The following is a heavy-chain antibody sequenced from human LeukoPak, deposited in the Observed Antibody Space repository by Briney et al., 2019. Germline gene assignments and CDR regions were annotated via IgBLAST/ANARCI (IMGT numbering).Heavy chain of an antibody. CDR3: AREPMVRDFNWFDP. CDR2: INPNSGGT. Sequence: ASVKVSCKASGYAFTGYYIHWVRQAPGQGLEWMGRINPNSGGTNYAQKFQGRVTMTRDTSFSTAYMELSRLTSDDTAVYYCAREPMVRDFNWFDPWGQGTLVTVSS. V-gene: IGHV1-2*06. CDR1: GYAFTGYY. D-gene: IGHD3-10*01. J-gene: IGHJ5*02.